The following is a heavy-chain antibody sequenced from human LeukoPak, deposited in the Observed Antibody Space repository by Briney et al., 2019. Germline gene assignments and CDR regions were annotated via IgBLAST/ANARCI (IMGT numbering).Heavy chain of an antibody. CDR3: ARDSGGSFPLDAFDI. V-gene: IGHV4-4*07. CDR2: ICTSGST. Sequence: SETLSLTCTVSGGSISSYYWSWIRQPAGKGLEWIGRICTSGSTNYNPSLKSRVTMSVDTSKNQFSLKLSSVTAADTAVYYCARDSGGSFPLDAFDIWGQGTMVTVSS. J-gene: IGHJ3*02. CDR1: GGSISSYY. D-gene: IGHD1-26*01.